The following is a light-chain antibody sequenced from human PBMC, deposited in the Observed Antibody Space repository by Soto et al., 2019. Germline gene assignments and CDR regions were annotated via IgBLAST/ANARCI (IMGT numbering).Light chain of an antibody. V-gene: IGKV3-15*01. CDR3: QQYKNWPPLT. J-gene: IGKJ4*01. CDR1: QSERYN. CDR2: GAF. Sequence: EIVMTQSPATLSVSPGKTDTLPWGATQSERYNCAWYQQKPGQGPRLLIYGAFTRATGIPARFSGSGSGTEFTLTISSLQSEDFAVYYCQQYKNWPPLTFGGGTKVEIK.